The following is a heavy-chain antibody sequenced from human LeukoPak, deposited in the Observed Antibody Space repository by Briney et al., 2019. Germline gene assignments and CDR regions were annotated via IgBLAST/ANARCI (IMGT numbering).Heavy chain of an antibody. CDR3: ARGSDYDFWSGYARLFDY. D-gene: IGHD3-3*01. J-gene: IGHJ4*02. V-gene: IGHV1-2*02. Sequence: ASVKVSCKASGYTFTGYYMHWVRQAPGQGLEWMGWINPNSGGTNYAQKFQGRVTMTRDTSISTAYMELSRLRSDDTAVYYCARGSDYDFWSGYARLFDYWGQGTLVTVSS. CDR2: INPNSGGT. CDR1: GYTFTGYY.